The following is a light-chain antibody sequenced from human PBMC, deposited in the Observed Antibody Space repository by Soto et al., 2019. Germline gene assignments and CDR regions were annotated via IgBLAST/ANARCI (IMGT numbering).Light chain of an antibody. CDR1: SSDVGGYNY. V-gene: IGLV2-14*01. CDR3: SRYTSNSTLV. J-gene: IGLJ2*01. Sequence: QSALTQPASVSGSPGQSITISCTGTSSDVGGYNYVSWYQQHPGKAPKLMIYDVSNRPSGVSNRFSGSKSGNTASLTISGLQAEDDADYYCSRYTSNSTLVFGGGTKLTVL. CDR2: DVS.